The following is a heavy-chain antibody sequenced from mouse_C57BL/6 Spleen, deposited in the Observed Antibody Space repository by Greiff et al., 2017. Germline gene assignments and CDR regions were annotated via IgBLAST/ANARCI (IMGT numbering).Heavy chain of an antibody. CDR1: GFTFSSYA. CDR3: AGAIYYDYDGGFAY. J-gene: IGHJ3*01. Sequence: EVKVEESGGGLVKPGGSLKLSCAASGFTFSSYAMSWVRQTPEKRLEWVATISDGGSYTYYPDNVKGRFTISRDNAKNNLYLQMSQLKSEDTAMYYCAGAIYYDYDGGFAYWGKGTLVTVSA. V-gene: IGHV5-4*03. D-gene: IGHD2-4*01. CDR2: ISDGGSYT.